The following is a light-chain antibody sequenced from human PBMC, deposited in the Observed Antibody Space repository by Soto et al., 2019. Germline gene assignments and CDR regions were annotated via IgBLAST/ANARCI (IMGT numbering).Light chain of an antibody. Sequence: DVVMTQSPLSLPVTLGQPASISCRSTHSLDYSDGNTYLSWFQQRPGQSPRRLIYQISDRDSGVPDRFSGSGSGTDFTLKISRVEAEDVGVYYCMQGTHWPYTFGQGTKLEIK. CDR3: MQGTHWPYT. CDR1: HSLDYSDGNTY. V-gene: IGKV2-30*01. CDR2: QIS. J-gene: IGKJ2*01.